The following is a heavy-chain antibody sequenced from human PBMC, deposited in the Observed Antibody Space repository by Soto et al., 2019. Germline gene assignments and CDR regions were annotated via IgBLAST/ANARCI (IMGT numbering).Heavy chain of an antibody. V-gene: IGHV4-30-4*01. CDR3: AREALRGYGYYFDS. D-gene: IGHD5-12*01. CDR2: MFYRGSA. J-gene: IGHJ4*02. CDR1: GDSFSRGGHY. Sequence: QVQLQESGPGLVKPSQTLSLTCTVAGDSFSRGGHYWSWVRQRPGRGLEWIGYMFYRGSADYNPSLKSRVSISVDTSKNQFSLELTSVTAADTAVYYCAREALRGYGYYFDSWGQGTLVTVSS.